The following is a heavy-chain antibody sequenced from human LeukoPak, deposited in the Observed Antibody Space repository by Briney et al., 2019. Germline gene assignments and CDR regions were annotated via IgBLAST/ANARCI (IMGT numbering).Heavy chain of an antibody. Sequence: ASVKVSCKASGYTFTSYGINWVRQATGQGLEWMGWMNPNSGNTGYAQKFQGRVTITRNTSISTAYMELSRLRSDDTAVYYCARVLPNSSGYSFDYWGQGTLVTVSS. V-gene: IGHV1-8*03. J-gene: IGHJ4*02. CDR2: MNPNSGNT. CDR3: ARVLPNSSGYSFDY. CDR1: GYTFTSYG. D-gene: IGHD3-22*01.